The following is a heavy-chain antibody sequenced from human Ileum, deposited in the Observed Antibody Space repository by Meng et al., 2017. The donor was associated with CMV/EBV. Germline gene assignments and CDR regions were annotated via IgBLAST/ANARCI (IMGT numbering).Heavy chain of an antibody. D-gene: IGHD3-16*01. Sequence: LSWAASGFTFSSYGMHWVRQAPGKGLEYVSAISSNGGSTYYADSVKGRFTISRDNSKNTLYLQMGSLRTEDMAVYYCARAYSRAYDYWGQGTLVTVSS. CDR2: ISSNGGST. V-gene: IGHV3-64*02. CDR1: GFTFSSYG. CDR3: ARAYSRAYDY. J-gene: IGHJ4*02.